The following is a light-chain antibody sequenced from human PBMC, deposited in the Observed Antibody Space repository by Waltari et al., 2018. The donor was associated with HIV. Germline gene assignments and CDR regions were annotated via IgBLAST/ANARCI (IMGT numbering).Light chain of an antibody. Sequence: DVVLTQSPLSLAVPLGQPASISCKSRQSLVYRSLIYKVSKRDSGVPDRFTGSGSGTDFTLKISRVEAEDVGTYYCMQGTHWPYTFGQGTMLEI. CDR3: MQGTHWPYT. CDR2: KVS. V-gene: IGKV2-30*01. J-gene: IGKJ2*01. CDR1: QSLVY.